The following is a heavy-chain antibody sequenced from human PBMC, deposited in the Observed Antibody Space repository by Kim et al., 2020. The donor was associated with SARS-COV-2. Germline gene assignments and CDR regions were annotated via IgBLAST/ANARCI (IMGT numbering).Heavy chain of an antibody. CDR3: ARSASSAAGISYYYYGMDV. V-gene: IGHV3-30-3*01. CDR2: ISYDGSNK. D-gene: IGHD6-13*01. Sequence: GGSLRLSCAASGFTFSSYAMHWVRQAPGKGLEWVAVISYDGSNKYYADSVKGRFTISRDNSKNTLYLQMNSLRAEDTAVYYCARSASSAAGISYYYYGMDVWGQGTTVTVSS. J-gene: IGHJ6*02. CDR1: GFTFSSYA.